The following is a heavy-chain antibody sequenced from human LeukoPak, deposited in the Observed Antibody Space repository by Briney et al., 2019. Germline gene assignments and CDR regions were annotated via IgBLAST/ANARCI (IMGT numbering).Heavy chain of an antibody. J-gene: IGHJ4*02. D-gene: IGHD3-22*01. V-gene: IGHV4-30-2*01. Sequence: PSETLSITCAVSGGSISSGGYSWSWIRQPPGKGLEWIGYIYHSGSTYYNPSLKSRVTISVDTSKNQFSLKLSSVTAADTAVYYCARGPHTGESGYYDYWGQGTLVTVSS. CDR3: ARGPHTGESGYYDY. CDR1: GGSISSGGYS. CDR2: IYHSGST.